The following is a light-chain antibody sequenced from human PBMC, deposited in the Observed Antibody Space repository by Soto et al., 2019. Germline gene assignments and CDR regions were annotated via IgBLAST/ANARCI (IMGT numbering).Light chain of an antibody. CDR2: LNSDGSH. Sequence: QSVLTQSPSASASLGASVKLTCTLSNGHSSYAIAWHQQQPEKGPRYLMKLNSDGSHSKGDGIPDRFSGSSSGAERYLTISSLQSEDEADYYCQTWGTGFWVFGGGTKLTVL. CDR3: QTWGTGFWV. CDR1: NGHSSYA. V-gene: IGLV4-69*01. J-gene: IGLJ3*02.